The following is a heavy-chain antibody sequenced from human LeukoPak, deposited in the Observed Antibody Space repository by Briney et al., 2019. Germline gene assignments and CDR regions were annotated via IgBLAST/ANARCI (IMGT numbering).Heavy chain of an antibody. J-gene: IGHJ4*02. V-gene: IGHV4-34*01. CDR2: INHSGST. Sequence: PSETLSLTCAVYGGSFSGYYWSWIRQPPGKGLEWIGEINHSGSTNYNPSLKSRVTISVDTSKNQFSLKLSSVTAADTAVYYCVGSITMIVTRLLGSDYWGQGTLVTVSS. CDR1: GGSFSGYY. D-gene: IGHD3-22*01. CDR3: VGSITMIVTRLLGSDY.